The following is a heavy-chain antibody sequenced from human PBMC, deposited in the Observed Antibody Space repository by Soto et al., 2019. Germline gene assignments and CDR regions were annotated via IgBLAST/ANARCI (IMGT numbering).Heavy chain of an antibody. Sequence: SVKVSCKASGGTFSSYAISWVRQAPGQGLEWMGGIIPIFGTANYAQKFQGRVTITADKSTSTAYMELSSLRPEDTAVYYCASPVGARRQTDAFDIWGQGTMVTVSS. CDR3: ASPVGARRQTDAFDI. J-gene: IGHJ3*02. CDR1: GGTFSSYA. V-gene: IGHV1-69*06. CDR2: IIPIFGTA. D-gene: IGHD1-26*01.